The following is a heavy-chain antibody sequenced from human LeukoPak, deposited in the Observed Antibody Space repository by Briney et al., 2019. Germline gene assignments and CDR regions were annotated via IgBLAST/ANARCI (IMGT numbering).Heavy chain of an antibody. CDR1: GGSISSYY. D-gene: IGHD3-22*01. CDR2: IYYSGST. Sequence: SETLSLTCTVSGGSISSYYWSWIRQPPGKGLEWIGYIYYSGSTNYNPSLKSRVTISVDTSKNQFSLKLSSVTAADTAVYYCARAGGSSGKFDYWGQGTLVTVSS. V-gene: IGHV4-59*01. CDR3: ARAGGSSGKFDY. J-gene: IGHJ4*02.